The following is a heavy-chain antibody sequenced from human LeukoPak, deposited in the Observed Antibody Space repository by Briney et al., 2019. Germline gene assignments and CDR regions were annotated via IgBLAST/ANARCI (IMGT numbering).Heavy chain of an antibody. J-gene: IGHJ6*04. Sequence: PGGSLRLSCAASGFTFSSYEMNWVRQAPGKGLEWVSYISSSGSTIYYADSVKGRFTISRDKAKNSLYLQMNSLRAEDTAVYFFAELGITMIGGVWGKGTTDTISS. V-gene: IGHV3-48*03. CDR2: ISSSGSTI. CDR3: AELGITMIGGV. D-gene: IGHD3-10*02. CDR1: GFTFSSYE.